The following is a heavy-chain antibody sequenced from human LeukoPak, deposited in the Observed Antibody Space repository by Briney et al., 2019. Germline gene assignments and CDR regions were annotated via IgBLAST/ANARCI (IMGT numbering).Heavy chain of an antibody. D-gene: IGHD6-19*01. V-gene: IGHV3-48*02. CDR2: ISTSSSSI. CDR3: ARDSPWGYSSGWFDY. J-gene: IGHJ5*01. CDR1: GFTFSSYG. Sequence: GGSLRLSCAASGFTFSSYGMHWVRQAPGKGLEWVSYISTSSSSIYYADSVKGRFTISRNNAKNSLYLQMNSLRDEDTAVYYCARDSPWGYSSGWFDYWGQGTLVTVSS.